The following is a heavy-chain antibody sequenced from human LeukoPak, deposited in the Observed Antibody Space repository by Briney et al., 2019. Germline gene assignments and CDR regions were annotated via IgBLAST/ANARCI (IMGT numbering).Heavy chain of an antibody. CDR2: IYYSGTT. CDR1: GGSISSYS. D-gene: IGHD2-8*01. Sequence: SETLSLTCTVSGGSISSYSWSWIRQPPGKGLEWIGYIYYSGTTNYNSSLKSRVTMALDKSKNHLSLNLTSVTAADTAVYYCSRENGAFSPFGYWGQGTLVTVSS. J-gene: IGHJ4*02. CDR3: SRENGAFSPFGY. V-gene: IGHV4-59*12.